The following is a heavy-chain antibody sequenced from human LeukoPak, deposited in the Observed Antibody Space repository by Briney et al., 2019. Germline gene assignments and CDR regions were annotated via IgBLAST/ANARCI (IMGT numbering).Heavy chain of an antibody. CDR3: ATGGVIITNFDC. J-gene: IGHJ4*02. CDR1: GFTFSTFA. V-gene: IGHV3-23*01. Sequence: GGSLRLSCAASGFTFSTFAMSWGRQAPGKGLGWISGISNSGRSTYYADSVKGRFPISRDNSKNTLYLQMNSLRAEDTAVYYCATGGVIITNFDCGGQGTLVTVSS. CDR2: ISNSGRST. D-gene: IGHD3-10*01.